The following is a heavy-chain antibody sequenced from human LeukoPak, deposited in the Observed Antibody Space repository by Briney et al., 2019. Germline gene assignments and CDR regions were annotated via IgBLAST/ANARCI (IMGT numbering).Heavy chain of an antibody. CDR2: IIPIFGTA. Sequence: SVKVSCKASGGTLSSYAISWVRHAPGQGLEWMGGIIPIFGTANYAQKFQGRVTINAEETTSTAYMELSRLRSENTAVYYCAVPKYCSSTSCPWRTYYFDYWGQGTLVTVSS. J-gene: IGHJ4*02. CDR1: GGTLSSYA. D-gene: IGHD2-2*01. CDR3: AVPKYCSSTSCPWRTYYFDY. V-gene: IGHV1-69*13.